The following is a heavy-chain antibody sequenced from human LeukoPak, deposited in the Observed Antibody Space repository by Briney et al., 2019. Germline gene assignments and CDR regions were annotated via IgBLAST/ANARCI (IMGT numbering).Heavy chain of an antibody. CDR1: GGSFSGYY. V-gene: IGHV4-34*01. J-gene: IGHJ4*02. CDR2: INHSGST. CDR3: ARGGGRSIAVAAYDY. Sequence: SETLSRTCAVYGGSFSGYYWSWIRQPPGKGLEWIGEINHSGSTNYNPSLKSRVTISVDTSKNQFSLKLSSVTAADTAVYYCARGGGRSIAVAAYDYWGQGTLVTVSS. D-gene: IGHD6-19*01.